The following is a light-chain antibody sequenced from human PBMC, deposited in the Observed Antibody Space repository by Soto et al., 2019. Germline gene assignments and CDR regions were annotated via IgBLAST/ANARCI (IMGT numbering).Light chain of an antibody. CDR3: QTWGTGTRGV. CDR2: LNSDGSH. V-gene: IGLV4-69*01. J-gene: IGLJ3*02. CDR1: SGHSSYA. Sequence: QTVVTKSPSASASLGASVKLTCTLSSGHSSYAIAWHQQQPEKGPRYLMKLNSDGSHSKGDGIPDRFSGSSSGAERYLTISSLQSEDEADYYCQTWGTGTRGVFGGGTKLTVL.